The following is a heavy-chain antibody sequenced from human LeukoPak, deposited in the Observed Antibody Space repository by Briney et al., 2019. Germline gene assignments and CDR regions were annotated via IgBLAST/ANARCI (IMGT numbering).Heavy chain of an antibody. CDR1: GFTFSSYW. CDR2: IKHDRSEQ. D-gene: IGHD4-17*01. Sequence: GGSLRLSCEASGFTFSSYWMDWVRQAPGKGLEWVANIKHDRSEQYYEDSVKGRFTISRDNGRNLLYLQMNSLRVEDTAVYYCARDKYGAYSDFWGQGTLVTVSS. V-gene: IGHV3-7*01. J-gene: IGHJ4*02. CDR3: ARDKYGAYSDF.